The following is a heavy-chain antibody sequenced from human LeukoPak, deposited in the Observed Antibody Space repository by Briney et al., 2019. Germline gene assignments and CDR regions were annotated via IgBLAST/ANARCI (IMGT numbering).Heavy chain of an antibody. Sequence: PGGSLRLSCAASGFSFSNSWMSWVRQAPGKGLEWVANIKKDGSEKIYGDSVKGQLTISRDNAKSSLFLQMDSLRPEDTAVYYCASQDSNNAFEIWGQGTKVTVSS. D-gene: IGHD3-22*01. CDR1: GFSFSNSW. J-gene: IGHJ3*02. V-gene: IGHV3-7*01. CDR2: IKKDGSEK. CDR3: ASQDSNNAFEI.